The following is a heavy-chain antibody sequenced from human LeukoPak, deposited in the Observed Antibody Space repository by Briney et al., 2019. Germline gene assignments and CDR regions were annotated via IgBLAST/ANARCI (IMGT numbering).Heavy chain of an antibody. V-gene: IGHV7-4-1*02. J-gene: IGHJ4*02. CDR1: GYTFTSYA. Sequence: GASVKVSCKASGYTFTSYAMNWVRQAPGQGLEWMGWINTNTGNPTYVQGFTGRFVFSFDTSVSTAYLQISSLKTEDTAVYYCARVSRSRGEWLFDYWGQGTLVSVSS. CDR3: ARVSRSRGEWLFDY. CDR2: INTNTGNP. D-gene: IGHD3-3*01.